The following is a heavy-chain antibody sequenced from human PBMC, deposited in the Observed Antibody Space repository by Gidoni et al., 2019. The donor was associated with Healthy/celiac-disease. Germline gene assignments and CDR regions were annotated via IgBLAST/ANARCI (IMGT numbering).Heavy chain of an antibody. CDR3: AAGSGYCSSTSCYRHYYMDV. V-gene: IGHV3-74*01. Sequence: EVQLVESGGGLVQPGGSLRLSCAASGFTFSSYWMHWVRQAPGKGLVWVSRINSDGSSTSYADSVKGRFTISRDNAKNTLYLQMNSLRAEDTAVYYCAAGSGYCSSTSCYRHYYMDVWGKGTTVTVSS. J-gene: IGHJ6*03. D-gene: IGHD2-2*01. CDR1: GFTFSSYW. CDR2: INSDGSST.